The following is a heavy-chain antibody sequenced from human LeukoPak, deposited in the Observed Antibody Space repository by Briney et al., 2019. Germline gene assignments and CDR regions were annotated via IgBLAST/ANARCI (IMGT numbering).Heavy chain of an antibody. V-gene: IGHV4-39*01. CDR1: GGSISTNNYH. CDR2: IYFGGSV. Sequence: SETLSLTCTASGGSISTNNYHWGWIRQAPGKGLEWIGSIYFGGSVNYNPSLKSRVTISMDTSKNQFYLNLSFVTAADTALYYCARGGIISRIVRRGFDSWGQGTLVAVSS. CDR3: ARGGIISRIVRRGFDS. J-gene: IGHJ5*01. D-gene: IGHD3-10*01.